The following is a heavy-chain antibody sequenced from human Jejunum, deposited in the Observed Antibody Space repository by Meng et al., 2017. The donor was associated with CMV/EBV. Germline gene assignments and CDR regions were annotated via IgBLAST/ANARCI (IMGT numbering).Heavy chain of an antibody. CDR2: IYSDGST. CDR1: FTVSSNY. Sequence: FTVSSNYMRRVRQAPGKGLEWVSVIYSDGSTYYADSVKGRFTISRDNSKNTLYLQMNDLRVEDTAVYYCAKDLLWTYDSTTPKHYWGQGTLVTVSS. J-gene: IGHJ4*02. CDR3: AKDLLWTYDSTTPKHY. V-gene: IGHV3-53*01. D-gene: IGHD3-22*01.